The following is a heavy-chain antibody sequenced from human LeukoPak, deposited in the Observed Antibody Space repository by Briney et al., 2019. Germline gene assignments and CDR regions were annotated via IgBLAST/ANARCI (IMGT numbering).Heavy chain of an antibody. V-gene: IGHV1-24*01. D-gene: IGHD7-27*01. CDR1: GYTLTELS. CDR3: ATIQIKLGYDAFDI. J-gene: IGHJ3*02. CDR2: FDPEDGET. Sequence: ASVKVSCKVSGYTLTELSMHWVRQAPGKGLEWMGGFDPEDGETIYAQKFKGRVTMTEDTSTDTAYMELSSLRSEDTAVYYCATIQIKLGYDAFDIWGQGTMVTVSS.